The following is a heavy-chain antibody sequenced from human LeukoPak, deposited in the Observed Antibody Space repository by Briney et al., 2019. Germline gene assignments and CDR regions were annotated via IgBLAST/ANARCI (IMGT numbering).Heavy chain of an antibody. CDR1: GGSISSSSYY. CDR3: ASSTSKIGEDFQH. Sequence: SETLSLTCTVSGGSISSSSYYWGWIRQPPGKGLEWIGSIYYSGSTYYNPSLKSRVTISVDTSKNQFSLKLSSVTAADTAVYYCASSTSKIGEDFQHWGQGTLVTVSS. V-gene: IGHV4-39*07. J-gene: IGHJ1*01. CDR2: IYYSGST. D-gene: IGHD3-10*01.